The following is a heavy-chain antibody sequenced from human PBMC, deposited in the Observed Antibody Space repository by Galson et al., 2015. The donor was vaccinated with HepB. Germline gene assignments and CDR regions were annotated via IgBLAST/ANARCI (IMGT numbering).Heavy chain of an antibody. D-gene: IGHD3-9*01. CDR1: GFSFSSYA. J-gene: IGHJ4*02. V-gene: IGHV3-30*09. Sequence: SLRLSCAASGFSFSSYAMHWVRLAPGKGLEWVAVISYDGNNKYYADSVKGRFAISRDNSKNTLYLQMNSLRAEDTAMFYCARPFYDILTGYSIDSWGQGTLVTVSS. CDR2: ISYDGNNK. CDR3: ARPFYDILTGYSIDS.